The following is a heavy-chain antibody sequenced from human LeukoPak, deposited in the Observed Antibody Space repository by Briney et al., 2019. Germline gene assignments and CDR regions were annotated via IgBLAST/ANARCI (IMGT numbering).Heavy chain of an antibody. CDR3: ARGGGVIITPQGYYMDV. CDR2: IYYSGST. J-gene: IGHJ6*03. Sequence: PSETLSLTCTVSGGSISSYYWSWIRQPPGKGLEWIGYIYYSGSTNYNPSLKSRVTISVDTSKNQFSLKLSSVTAADTAVYYCARGGGVIITPQGYYMDVWGKGTTVTISS. CDR1: GGSISSYY. V-gene: IGHV4-59*01. D-gene: IGHD3-10*01.